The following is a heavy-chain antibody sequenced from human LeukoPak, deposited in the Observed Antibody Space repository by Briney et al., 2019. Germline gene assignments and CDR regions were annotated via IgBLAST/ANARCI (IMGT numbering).Heavy chain of an antibody. V-gene: IGHV1-69*01. J-gene: IGHJ4*02. CDR3: ALGDWNHRCYFDY. CDR1: GGTFSSYA. Sequence: SVKVSCKASGGTFSSYAISWVRQAPGQGLEWMGGIIPIFGTANYAQKFQGRVTITADESTSTAYMELSSLRSEDTAVYYCALGDWNHRCYFDYWGQGSLVTVSS. CDR2: IIPIFGTA. D-gene: IGHD1-1*01.